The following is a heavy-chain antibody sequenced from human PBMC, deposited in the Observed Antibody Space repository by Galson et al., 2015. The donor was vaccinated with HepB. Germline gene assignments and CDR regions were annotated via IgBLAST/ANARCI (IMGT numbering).Heavy chain of an antibody. D-gene: IGHD5-18*01. Sequence: LRLSCAASGFTFNDYSMHWVRQAPGKGLQYVSTISSNGGSTYYADSVKGRFTISRDNSKNTLYLQMSSLRADDTAVYYCVKNTATIKGDYWGQGTLVTVSS. V-gene: IGHV3-64D*06. J-gene: IGHJ4*02. CDR3: VKNTATIKGDY. CDR1: GFTFNDYS. CDR2: ISSNGGST.